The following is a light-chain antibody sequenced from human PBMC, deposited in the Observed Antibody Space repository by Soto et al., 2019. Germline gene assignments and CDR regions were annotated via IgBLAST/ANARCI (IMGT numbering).Light chain of an antibody. CDR1: QIVSINY. J-gene: IGKJ4*01. Sequence: ETVLTQSLGTLSLSPGERATLSCRASQIVSINYLAWYQQNPGQAPRLLIYGASTRATGVPDRFSGSGSGTDFTLTISRLEPEDFEVYYWQQYGNSPHTFGGGTKVEI. CDR2: GAS. V-gene: IGKV3-20*01. CDR3: QQYGNSPHT.